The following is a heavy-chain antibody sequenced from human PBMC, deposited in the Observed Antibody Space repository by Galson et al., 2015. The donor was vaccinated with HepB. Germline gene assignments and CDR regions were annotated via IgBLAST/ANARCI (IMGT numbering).Heavy chain of an antibody. CDR1: ESTFSSYC. V-gene: IGHV3-7*03. CDR3: PRYGYSHGMDV. D-gene: IGHD2-8*01. J-gene: IGHJ6*02. Sequence: SLRLSCAASESTFSSYCMSWVRQAPGKGLEWVANINQDGSEKYYVDSVKGRFTISRDNARNSLYMQMNSLRAEDTAVYYCPRYGYSHGMDVWGQGTTVTVS. CDR2: INQDGSEK.